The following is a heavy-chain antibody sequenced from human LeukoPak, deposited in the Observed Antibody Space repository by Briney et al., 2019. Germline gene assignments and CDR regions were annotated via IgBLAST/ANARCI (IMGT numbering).Heavy chain of an antibody. D-gene: IGHD5-18*01. CDR3: VRVGYSYGYGDWNHFDY. J-gene: IGHJ4*02. CDR2: IYSGGST. V-gene: IGHV3-66*02. Sequence: PGGSLRLSCAASGFTVSSNHMSWVRQAPGKGLEWVSIIYSGGSTYYADSVKGRFTISRDNSKNTLYLQMNSLRAEDTAVYFCVRVGYSYGYGDWNHFDYWGQGTLVTVSS. CDR1: GFTVSSNH.